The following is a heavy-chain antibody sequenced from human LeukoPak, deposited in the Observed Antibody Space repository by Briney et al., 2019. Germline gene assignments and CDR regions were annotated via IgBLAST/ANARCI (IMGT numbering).Heavy chain of an antibody. V-gene: IGHV4-4*07. D-gene: IGHD1-7*01. J-gene: IGHJ6*03. CDR1: GGSISSYY. CDR3: ARDVMNYGRGYYYMDV. Sequence: SETLSLTCTVSGGSISSYYWSWIRQPAGKGLEWIGRIYTSGSTNYNPSLKSRVTMSVDTSKNQFSLKLSSVTAADTAVYYCARDVMNYGRGYYYMDVRGKGTTVTVSS. CDR2: IYTSGST.